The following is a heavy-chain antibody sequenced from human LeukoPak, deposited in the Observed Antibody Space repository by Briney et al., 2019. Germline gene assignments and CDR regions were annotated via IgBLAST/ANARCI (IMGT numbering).Heavy chain of an antibody. Sequence: GRSLRLSCAASGFTFSSYGMHWVRQAPGKGLEWVAVISYDGSNKYYADSVKGRFTISRDNSKNTLYLQMNSLRAEDTAVYYCARDLGYFDCPADWGQGTLVTVSS. CDR2: ISYDGSNK. J-gene: IGHJ4*02. CDR1: GFTFSSYG. D-gene: IGHD3-9*01. CDR3: ARDLGYFDCPAD. V-gene: IGHV3-30*03.